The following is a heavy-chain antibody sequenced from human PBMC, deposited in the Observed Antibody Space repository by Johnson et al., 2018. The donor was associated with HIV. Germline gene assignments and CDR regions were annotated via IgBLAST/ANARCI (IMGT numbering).Heavy chain of an antibody. Sequence: EVQLVESGGGLVQPGTSLRLSCAPSGFTFSTSVMHWVRRAPGKGLEWVAGINWNGGSRGYADSEKGRFTIYRDNAKKSLYLQMNSLRAEDTALYYCEKGKGYSYDLSSPFDIWGQGTMVTVSS. D-gene: IGHD5-18*01. CDR1: GFTFSTSV. J-gene: IGHJ3*02. CDR2: INWNGGSR. V-gene: IGHV3-9*01. CDR3: EKGKGYSYDLSSPFDI.